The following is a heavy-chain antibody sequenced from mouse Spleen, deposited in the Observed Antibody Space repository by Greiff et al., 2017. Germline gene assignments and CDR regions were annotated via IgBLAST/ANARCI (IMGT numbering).Heavy chain of an antibody. CDR3: ARDYYGSYDY. Sequence: EVQRVESGGGLVQPGGSRKLSCAASGLTFSSFGMHWVRQAPEKGLEWVAYISSGSSTIYYADTVKGRFTISRDNPKNTLFLQMTSLRSEDTAMYYCARDYYGSYDYWGQGTTLTVSS. V-gene: IGHV5-17*02. J-gene: IGHJ2*01. CDR2: ISSGSSTI. CDR1: GLTFSSFG. D-gene: IGHD1-1*01.